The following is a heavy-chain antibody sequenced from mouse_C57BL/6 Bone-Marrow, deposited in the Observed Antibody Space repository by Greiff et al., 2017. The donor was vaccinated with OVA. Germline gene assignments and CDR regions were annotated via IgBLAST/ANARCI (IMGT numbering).Heavy chain of an antibody. Sequence: QVHVKQSGAELARPGASVKLSCKASGYTFTSYGISWVKQRTGQGLEWIGEIYPRSGNTYYNEKFKGKATLTADKSSSTAYMELRSLTSEDSAVYFCARSEDYYYYGSSPFDYWGQGTTLTVSS. V-gene: IGHV1-81*01. CDR2: IYPRSGNT. D-gene: IGHD1-1*01. J-gene: IGHJ2*01. CDR1: GYTFTSYG. CDR3: ARSEDYYYYGSSPFDY.